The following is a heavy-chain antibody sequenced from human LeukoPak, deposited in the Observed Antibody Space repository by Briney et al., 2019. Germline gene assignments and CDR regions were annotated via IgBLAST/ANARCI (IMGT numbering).Heavy chain of an antibody. J-gene: IGHJ4*02. CDR2: ISYDGSDK. Sequence: GGSLRLSCAASGFTFKSYGMHCVRQAPGKGLEWVAAISYDGSDKYYVDSVKGRFTISRDNSKDTLYLQMDSLKSEDTAVYYCATGYSVEMATMPDWGQGTLVTVPS. V-gene: IGHV3-30*03. D-gene: IGHD5-24*01. CDR1: GFTFKSYG. CDR3: ATGYSVEMATMPD.